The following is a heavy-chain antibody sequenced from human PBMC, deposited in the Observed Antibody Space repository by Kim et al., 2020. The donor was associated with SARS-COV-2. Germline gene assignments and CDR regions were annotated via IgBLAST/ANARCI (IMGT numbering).Heavy chain of an antibody. CDR2: INHSGST. V-gene: IGHV4-34*01. CDR3: ARKRPQYGSGQATMGYYFDY. Sequence: SETLSLTCAVYGGSFSGYYWSWIRQPPGKGLEWIGEINHSGSTNYNPSLKSRVTISVDTSKNQFSLKLSSVTAADTAVYYCARKRPQYGSGQATMGYYFDYWGQGTLVTVSS. D-gene: IGHD3-10*01. CDR1: GGSFSGYY. J-gene: IGHJ4*02.